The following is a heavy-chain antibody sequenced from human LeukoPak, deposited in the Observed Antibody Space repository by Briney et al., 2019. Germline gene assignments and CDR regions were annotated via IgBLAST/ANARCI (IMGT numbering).Heavy chain of an antibody. CDR2: IYYSGST. D-gene: IGHD3-3*01. CDR3: ARSLTIFGVVTD. Sequence: SETLSLTCTVSGGSISSGDYYWSWIRQPPGKGLEWIGYIYYSGSTYYNPSLKSRVTISVDTSKNQFSLKLSSVTAADTAVYYCARSLTIFGVVTDWGQGTLATVSS. V-gene: IGHV4-30-4*08. J-gene: IGHJ4*02. CDR1: GGSISSGDYY.